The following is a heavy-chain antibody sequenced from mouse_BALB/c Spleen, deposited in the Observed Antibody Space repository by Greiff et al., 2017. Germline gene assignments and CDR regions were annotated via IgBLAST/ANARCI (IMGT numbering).Heavy chain of an antibody. D-gene: IGHD2-14*01. V-gene: IGHV14-3*02. J-gene: IGHJ4*01. Sequence: VQLQQSGAELVKPGASVKLSCTASGFNIKDTYMHWVKQRPEQGLEWIGRIDPANGNTKYDPKFQGKATITADTSSNTAHLQLSSLTSEDTAVYYCARSSYYRYDDAMDYWGQGTSVTVSS. CDR3: ARSSYYRYDDAMDY. CDR1: GFNIKDTY. CDR2: IDPANGNT.